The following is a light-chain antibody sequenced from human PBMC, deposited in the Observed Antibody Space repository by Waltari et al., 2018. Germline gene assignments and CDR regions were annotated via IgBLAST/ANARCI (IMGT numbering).Light chain of an antibody. CDR3: QSYDSSLRAWV. CDR2: VNN. V-gene: IGLV1-40*01. Sequence: QSVLTQPPSVSGAPGQRVTISCTGSSPNIGAGYGVHWYQQLPGTAPKLLIYVNNNRPSGVPDRISGSKSGTSASLAITGLQAEDEADYYCQSYDSSLRAWVFGGGTKLTVL. J-gene: IGLJ3*02. CDR1: SPNIGAGYG.